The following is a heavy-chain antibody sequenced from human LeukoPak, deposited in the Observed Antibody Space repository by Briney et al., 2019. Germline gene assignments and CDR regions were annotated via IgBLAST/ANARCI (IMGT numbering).Heavy chain of an antibody. V-gene: IGHV4-34*01. CDR2: INHSGST. Sequence: PSETLSLTCAVYGGSFSGYYWSWIRQPPGKGLEWIGEINHSGSTNYNPSLKSRVTISVDTSKSQFSLKLSSVTAADTAVYYCARAGGVVKKLRIRDYYYYMDVWGKGTTVTVSS. D-gene: IGHD3-16*01. CDR1: GGSFSGYY. J-gene: IGHJ6*03. CDR3: ARAGGVVKKLRIRDYYYYMDV.